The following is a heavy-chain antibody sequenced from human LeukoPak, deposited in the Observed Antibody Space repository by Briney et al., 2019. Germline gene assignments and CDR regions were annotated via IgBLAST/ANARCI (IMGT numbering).Heavy chain of an antibody. Sequence: SVKVSCKASGGTFSSYAISWVRQAPGQGLEWMGGIIPIFGTANYAQKFQGRVTITADESTSTAYMELSSLRSEDTAVYYCAIGGYYDSSGYCPNFDYWGQGTLVTVSS. J-gene: IGHJ4*02. CDR1: GGTFSSYA. CDR3: AIGGYYDSSGYCPNFDY. D-gene: IGHD3-22*01. V-gene: IGHV1-69*13. CDR2: IIPIFGTA.